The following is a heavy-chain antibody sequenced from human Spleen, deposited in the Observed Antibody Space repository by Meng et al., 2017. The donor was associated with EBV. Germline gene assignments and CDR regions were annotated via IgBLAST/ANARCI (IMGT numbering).Heavy chain of an antibody. D-gene: IGHD6-19*01. V-gene: IGHV2-5*02. CDR3: VHRQDSGWYFDF. Sequence: QITLKESGPTLXXXXXTXTLXCTFSGFSLSTSGEGVGWIRQPPGKALEWLAVIYGDDDKRYSPSLNSRLTISKDTSKNLVVLTMTNMDPVDTATYYCVHRQDSGWYFDFWGQGTLVTVSS. J-gene: IGHJ4*02. CDR2: IYGDDDK. CDR1: GFSLSTSGEG.